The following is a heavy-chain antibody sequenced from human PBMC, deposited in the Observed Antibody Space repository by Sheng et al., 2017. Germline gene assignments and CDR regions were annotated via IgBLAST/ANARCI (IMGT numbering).Heavy chain of an antibody. CDR2: ISGSGGST. CDR1: GFTFSSYA. CDR3: AGTTYDYVWGSYRFRAGAAFDI. V-gene: IGHV3-23*04. Sequence: EVQLVESGGGLVQPGGSLRLSCAASGFTFSSYAMSWVRQAPGKGLEWVSAISGSGGSTYYADSVKGRFTISRDNSKNTLYLQMNSLRAEDTAVYYCAGTTYDYVWGSYRFRAGAAFDIWGQGTMVTVSS. D-gene: IGHD3-16*02. J-gene: IGHJ3*02.